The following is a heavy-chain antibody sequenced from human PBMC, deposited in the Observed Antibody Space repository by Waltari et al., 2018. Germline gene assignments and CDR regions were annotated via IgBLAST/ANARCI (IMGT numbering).Heavy chain of an antibody. V-gene: IGHV4-34*01. CDR2: INHCGRT. D-gene: IGHD2-8*02. J-gene: IGHJ4*02. Sequence: QVQLQQWGAGLLKPSETLSLTCAVYGGSFSGYYWSWIRQPPGKGLEGIGEINHCGRTNNNASRRSRVTSEVETSKNQFSLKLSSVTAADTAVYYCARGRGVLVVYAARTPDYWGQGTLVTVSS. CDR1: GGSFSGYY. CDR3: ARGRGVLVVYAARTPDY.